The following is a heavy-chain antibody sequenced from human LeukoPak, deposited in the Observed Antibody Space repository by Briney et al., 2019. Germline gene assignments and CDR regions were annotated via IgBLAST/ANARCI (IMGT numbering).Heavy chain of an antibody. D-gene: IGHD4-17*01. V-gene: IGHV1-24*01. J-gene: IGHJ4*02. CDR1: GYTLTELS. Sequence: ASVKVSCKVSGYTLTELSMRWVRQAPGEGLEWMGGFDPEDGEIIYAQKFQGRVTMTEDTSTDTAYMELSSLRSEDTAVYYCATGGPHYGDYGPFDYWGQGTLVTVSS. CDR2: FDPEDGEI. CDR3: ATGGPHYGDYGPFDY.